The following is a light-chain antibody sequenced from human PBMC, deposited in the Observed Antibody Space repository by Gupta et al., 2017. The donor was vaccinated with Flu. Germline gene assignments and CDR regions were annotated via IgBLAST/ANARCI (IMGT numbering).Light chain of an antibody. CDR3: QQFNSYPIT. Sequence: DIQLTQSPSLLSASLGDRVTTTCRGSHGISSYLAWYQQKPGKAPKLLIYAASTGQRGVPSRFSGSGSGTEFTLTISSLQPEDFASYYCQQFNSYPITFGGGTNVEIK. V-gene: IGKV1-9*01. J-gene: IGKJ4*01. CDR1: HGISSY. CDR2: AAS.